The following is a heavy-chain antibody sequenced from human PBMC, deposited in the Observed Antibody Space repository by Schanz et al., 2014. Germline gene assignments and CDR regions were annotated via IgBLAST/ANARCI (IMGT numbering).Heavy chain of an antibody. V-gene: IGHV3-23*01. J-gene: IGHJ6*02. CDR3: RLWFGELYYGMDV. CDR2: ISGSGGST. Sequence: EVQLLESGGGLVQPGGSLRLSCAASGFTFASYAMSWVRQAPGKGLEWVSAISGSGGSTYYADSVKGRFTISRDNSKNTLYLQMNSLRAEDTAVYYCRLWFGELYYGMDVWGQGTTVTVSS. D-gene: IGHD3-10*01. CDR1: GFTFASYA.